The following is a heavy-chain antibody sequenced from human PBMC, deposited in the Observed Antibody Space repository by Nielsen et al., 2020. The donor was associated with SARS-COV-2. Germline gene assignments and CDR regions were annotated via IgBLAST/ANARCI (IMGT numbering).Heavy chain of an antibody. CDR3: AKDGVVRGDALDL. V-gene: IGHV3-23*01. CDR2: ISGSGGST. CDR1: GFTFSSHA. J-gene: IGHJ3*01. Sequence: GESLKIPCAASGFTFSSHAMSWVRQAPGKGLEWVSAISGSGGSTYYADSVKGQFTISRDNSKNTLYLQMHSLRVEDTALYYCAKDGVVRGDALDLWGQGTMVTVSS. D-gene: IGHD3-10*01.